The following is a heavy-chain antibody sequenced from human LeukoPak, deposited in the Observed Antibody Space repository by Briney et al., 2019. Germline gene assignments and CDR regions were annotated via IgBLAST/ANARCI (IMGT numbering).Heavy chain of an antibody. CDR2: IYSGGTT. CDR1: GGSISNYY. D-gene: IGHD6-6*01. CDR3: AGGEYSSSLGAFDI. V-gene: IGHV4-4*07. J-gene: IGHJ3*02. Sequence: SETLSLTCTVSGGSISNYYWSWIRQPAGRGLEWIGRIYSGGTTRYNPSLNSRVNISANSSKNQFSLRLSSVTAADTAVYYCAGGEYSSSLGAFDIWGQGTMVTVSS.